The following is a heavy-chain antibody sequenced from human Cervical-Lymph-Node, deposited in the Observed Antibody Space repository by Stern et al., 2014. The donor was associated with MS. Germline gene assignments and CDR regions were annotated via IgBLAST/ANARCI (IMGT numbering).Heavy chain of an antibody. V-gene: IGHV1-69*01. Sequence: VKLVESGAEVTKPGSSVKVSCKASGGTFSKFPSSWVRKAPGQGIEWMGGIFPVFGTPTYAQEFRGRVTITADVSTITVYMELSSLRSDDTAVYYCALSSETSDRWYSLGYDLWGQGTLVTVSS. CDR2: IFPVFGTP. CDR1: GGTFSKFP. CDR3: ALSSETSDRWYSLGYDL. J-gene: IGHJ5*02. D-gene: IGHD6-13*01.